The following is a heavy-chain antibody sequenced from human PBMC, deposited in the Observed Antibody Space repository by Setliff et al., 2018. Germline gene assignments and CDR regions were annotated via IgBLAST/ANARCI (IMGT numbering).Heavy chain of an antibody. V-gene: IGHV1-46*03. CDR3: ARDRYYNSWSGTSITAPHDAFDI. D-gene: IGHD3-3*01. J-gene: IGHJ3*02. Sequence: ASVKVSCKASGYTFSSYAMGWMRQAPGQRLEWMGIINPSGGLTRYAQKFQGRVTMTRDTSTSTVYMEVSSLRSEDTAVYYCARDRYYNSWSGTSITAPHDAFDIWGQGTMVTVSS. CDR1: GYTFSSYA. CDR2: INPSGGLT.